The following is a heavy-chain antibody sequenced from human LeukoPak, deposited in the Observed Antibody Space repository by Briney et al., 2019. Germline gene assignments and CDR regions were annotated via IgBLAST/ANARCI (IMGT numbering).Heavy chain of an antibody. Sequence: SVKVSCKASGGTFSSYAISWVRQAPGQGLEWMGRIIPILGIANYAQKFQGRVTITADKSTSTAYMELSSLRSEDTAVYYCARDRGSLLDRYSGSYCDYWGQGTLVTVSS. D-gene: IGHD1-26*01. CDR2: IIPILGIA. J-gene: IGHJ4*02. CDR1: GGTFSSYA. V-gene: IGHV1-69*04. CDR3: ARDRGSLLDRYSGSYCDY.